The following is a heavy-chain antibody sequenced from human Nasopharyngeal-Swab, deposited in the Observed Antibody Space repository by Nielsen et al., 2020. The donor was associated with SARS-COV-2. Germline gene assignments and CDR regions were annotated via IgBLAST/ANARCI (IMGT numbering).Heavy chain of an antibody. Sequence: GESLKISCAASGFIFSSYGMHWVCQAPGKGLEWVAFIRYDGLNQHYADSVKGRFSISRDSFENTLYLQLNSLRADDTAVYYCAKDHKMDSGGGVGYMDVWGKGTTVTVSS. CDR1: GFIFSSYG. J-gene: IGHJ6*03. CDR3: AKDHKMDSGGGVGYMDV. D-gene: IGHD3-16*01. V-gene: IGHV3-30*02. CDR2: IRYDGLNQ.